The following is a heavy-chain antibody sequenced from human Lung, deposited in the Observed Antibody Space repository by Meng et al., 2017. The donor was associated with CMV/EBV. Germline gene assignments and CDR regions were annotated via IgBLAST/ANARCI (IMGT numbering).Heavy chain of an antibody. CDR1: GFTFSSYE. CDR3: ARVPRSRYYYYGMDV. V-gene: IGHV3-48*03. Sequence: SCAASGFTFSSYEMNWVRQAPGKGLEWVSYISSSGSTIYYADSVKGRFTISRDNAKNSLYLQMNSLRAEDTAVYYCARVPRSRYYYYGMDVWGQGTXVPGAS. J-gene: IGHJ6*02. CDR2: ISSSGSTI. D-gene: IGHD3-10*01.